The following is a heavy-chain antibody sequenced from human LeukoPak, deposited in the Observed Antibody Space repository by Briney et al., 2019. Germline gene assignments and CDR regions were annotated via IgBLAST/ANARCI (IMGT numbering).Heavy chain of an antibody. J-gene: IGHJ4*02. V-gene: IGHV5-51*01. Sequence: GESLKISCKASGYSFTSYWIGWVRQMPGKGLEWMGIIYPGDSDTRYSPSFQGHVTISADKSITTAYLQWTSLEASDTAMYYCARPHTLDRTTKYYFAYWGQGTLVTVSS. CDR2: IYPGDSDT. CDR1: GYSFTSYW. D-gene: IGHD1-14*01. CDR3: ARPHTLDRTTKYYFAY.